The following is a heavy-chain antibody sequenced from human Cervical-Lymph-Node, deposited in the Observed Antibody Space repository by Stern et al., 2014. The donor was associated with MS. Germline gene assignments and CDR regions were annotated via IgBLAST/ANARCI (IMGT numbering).Heavy chain of an antibody. Sequence: VQLVESGGGVVQPGRSLRLSCAASGFTFNNYGMHWVRQAPGKGLEWLGVIWYDGSNKYYADSVKGRFTISRDNSKNTLYLQMNSLRAEDTAVYYCARDGQSVDIVATGGFDPWGQGIVVTVSS. CDR2: IWYDGSNK. D-gene: IGHD5-12*01. J-gene: IGHJ5*02. CDR3: ARDGQSVDIVATGGFDP. CDR1: GFTFNNYG. V-gene: IGHV3-33*01.